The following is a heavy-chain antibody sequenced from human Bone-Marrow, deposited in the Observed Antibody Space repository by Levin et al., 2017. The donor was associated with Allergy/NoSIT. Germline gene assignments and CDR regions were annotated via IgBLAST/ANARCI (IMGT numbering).Heavy chain of an antibody. V-gene: IGHV3-23*01. D-gene: IGHD2-15*01. CDR1: GFTFSTHA. CDR2: ISDSGGRT. Sequence: PGGSLRLSCTASGFTFSTHAMSWVRQAPGKGLEWVSGISDSGGRTYYADSVKGRFTVSRDNAQNTLYLQMNSLRGDDTAVYYCAKDSGRGYCSGGTCYSGIDYFDSWGQGTLVTASS. J-gene: IGHJ4*02. CDR3: AKDSGRGYCSGGTCYSGIDYFDS.